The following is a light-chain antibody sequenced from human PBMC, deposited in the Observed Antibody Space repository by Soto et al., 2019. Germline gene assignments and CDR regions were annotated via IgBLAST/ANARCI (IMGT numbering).Light chain of an antibody. CDR1: SSDVGGYNY. V-gene: IGLV2-14*01. CDR2: EVR. CDR3: SSYTTSRTYVV. J-gene: IGLJ2*01. Sequence: QSALTQPASVSGSPGLSITISCTGTSSDVGGYNYVSWYQQHPGKAPKLMIYEVRNRPSGVSNRFSGSKSGNTASLTISGLQAEDEADYYCSSYTTSRTYVVFGGGTKLTVL.